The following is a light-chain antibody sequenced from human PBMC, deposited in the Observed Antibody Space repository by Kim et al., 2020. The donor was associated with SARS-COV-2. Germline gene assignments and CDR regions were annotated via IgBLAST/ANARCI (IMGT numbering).Light chain of an antibody. CDR3: QQYINWPRT. CDR1: QGISSN. CDR2: GAS. V-gene: IGKV3-15*01. J-gene: IGKJ1*01. Sequence: VSPGERATLSCRASQGISSNLAWYQQKPGQAPRLLIYGASTRATGVPARFSGSGSGTEFTLTISSLQSEDFAVYYCQQYINWPRTFGQGTKVDIK.